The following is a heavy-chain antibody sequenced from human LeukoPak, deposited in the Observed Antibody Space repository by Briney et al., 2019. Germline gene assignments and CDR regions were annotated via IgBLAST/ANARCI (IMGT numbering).Heavy chain of an antibody. V-gene: IGHV3-23*01. CDR3: AKCSGGSCWSSNYFDY. J-gene: IGHJ4*02. CDR1: GFTFSSYA. Sequence: GGSLRLSCAASGFTFSSYAMAWVRQAPGKGLEWISGVSDSAISTYDADSVKGRFTISRDNSKNTLYLQMNSLRAEDTAVYYCAKCSGGSCWSSNYFDYWGQGTLVTVSS. D-gene: IGHD2-15*01. CDR2: VSDSAIST.